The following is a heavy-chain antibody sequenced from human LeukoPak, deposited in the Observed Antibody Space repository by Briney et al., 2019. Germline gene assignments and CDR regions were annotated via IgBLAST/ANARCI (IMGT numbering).Heavy chain of an antibody. CDR1: GYTFTGYY. CDR3: ARDPEPFTSLYCSSTSCYDHY. J-gene: IGHJ4*02. CDR2: INPNSGGT. V-gene: IGHV1-2*02. D-gene: IGHD2-2*01. Sequence: ASVKVSCKASGYTFTGYYMHWVRQAPGQGLEWMGWINPNSGGTNYAQKFQGRVTMTRDTSISTAYMELSRLRSDDTAVYYCARDPEPFTSLYCSSTSCYDHYWGQGTLVTVSS.